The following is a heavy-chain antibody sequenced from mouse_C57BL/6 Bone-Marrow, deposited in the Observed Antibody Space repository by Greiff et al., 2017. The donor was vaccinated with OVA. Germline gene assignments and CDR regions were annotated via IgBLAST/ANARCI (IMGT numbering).Heavy chain of an antibody. J-gene: IGHJ4*01. CDR1: GYTFTDYY. Sequence: VKLVESGAELVRPGASVKLSCKASGYTFTDYYINWVKQRPGQGLEWIARIYPGSGNTYYNEKFKGKATLTAEKSSSTAYMQLSSLTSEDSAVYFCARGIYDGYYVGAMDYWGQGTSVTVSS. D-gene: IGHD2-3*01. CDR3: ARGIYDGYYVGAMDY. CDR2: IYPGSGNT. V-gene: IGHV1-76*01.